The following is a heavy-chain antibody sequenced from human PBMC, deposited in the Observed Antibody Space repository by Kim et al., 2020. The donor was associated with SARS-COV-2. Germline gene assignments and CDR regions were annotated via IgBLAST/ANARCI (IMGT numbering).Heavy chain of an antibody. CDR2: ISGSGGST. CDR3: AHWGSSSSGVYYYYYMDV. Sequence: GGSLRLSCAASGFTFSSYAMSWVRQAPGKGLEWVSAISGSGGSTYYADSVKGRFTISRDNSKNTLYLQMNSLRAEDTAVYYCAHWGSSSSGVYYYYYMDVWGKGTTVTVSS. CDR1: GFTFSSYA. J-gene: IGHJ6*03. V-gene: IGHV3-23*01. D-gene: IGHD6-6*01.